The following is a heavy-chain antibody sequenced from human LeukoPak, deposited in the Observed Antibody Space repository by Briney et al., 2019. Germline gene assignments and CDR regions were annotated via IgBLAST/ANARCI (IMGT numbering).Heavy chain of an antibody. J-gene: IGHJ4*02. CDR2: INHSGST. CDR3: ARGRHAVADFDY. D-gene: IGHD6-19*01. CDR1: GGSFSGYY. V-gene: IGHV4-34*01. Sequence: PSETLSLTCAVYGGSFSGYYLSWIRQPPGKGLEWIGEINHSGSTNYHLSLKSRVTISVDTSKNQFSLKLSSVTAADPAVYYCARGRHAVADFDYWGQGTLVTVSS.